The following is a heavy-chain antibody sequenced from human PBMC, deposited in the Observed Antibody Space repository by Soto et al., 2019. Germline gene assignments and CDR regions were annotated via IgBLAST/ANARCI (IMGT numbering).Heavy chain of an antibody. V-gene: IGHV3-33*01. D-gene: IGHD4-17*01. J-gene: IGHJ4*02. CDR1: GFTFSNYG. Sequence: QPGGSLRLSCAASGFTFSNYGMHWVRQAPGKGLEWVAVIWFDGTKKYYADSLKGRLTISRDNSKDTLYLQMDNLRAEDTAVYFCARDRTVTPGVYYFDYWGQGTLVTVSS. CDR2: IWFDGTKK. CDR3: ARDRTVTPGVYYFDY.